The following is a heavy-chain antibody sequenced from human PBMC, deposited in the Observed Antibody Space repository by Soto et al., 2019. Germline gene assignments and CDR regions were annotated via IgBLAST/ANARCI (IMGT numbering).Heavy chain of an antibody. CDR3: ARVATKYYYYSYGMDV. J-gene: IGHJ6*02. CDR1: GFTFSSYA. Sequence: QVQLVESGGGVVQPGRSLRLSCAASGFTFSSYAMHWVRQAPGKGLEWVAVISYDGSNKYYADSVKGRFTISRDNSKNTLYLQMNSLRAEDTAVYYCARVATKYYYYSYGMDVWGQGTTVTVSS. CDR2: ISYDGSNK. V-gene: IGHV3-30-3*01. D-gene: IGHD5-12*01.